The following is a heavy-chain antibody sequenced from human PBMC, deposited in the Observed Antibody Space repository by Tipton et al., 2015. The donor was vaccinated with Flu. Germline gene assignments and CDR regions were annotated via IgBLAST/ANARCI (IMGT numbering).Heavy chain of an antibody. CDR2: MYSAGNT. V-gene: IGHV3-53*01. CDR1: GFSVSNNY. J-gene: IGHJ5*02. D-gene: IGHD5-18*01. CDR3: ARAGWAGYTSDDA. Sequence: QLVQSGGGLIQPGGSLRLSCAASGFSVSNNYLSWVRQAPGKGLEWVSVMYSAGNTDYADSVKGRFTISRDNSKNLVHLQMNSVTVEDTGVYYCARAGWAGYTSDDAWGQGTLVTVSS.